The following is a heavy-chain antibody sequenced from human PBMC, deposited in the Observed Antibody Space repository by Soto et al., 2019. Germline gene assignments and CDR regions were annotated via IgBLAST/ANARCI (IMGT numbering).Heavy chain of an antibody. J-gene: IGHJ4*02. CDR1: GFTFSNYA. CDR2: ISHDETTK. D-gene: IGHD5-12*01. CDR3: ARTRNYIVATPPDY. Sequence: QVQLVESGGGVVQPGTSLRLSCAASGFTFSNYALHWVRQAPGKGLEWVAAISHDETTKYYVDSVKGRFTISRDNSKNTLYLQMNSLRVEDTAVYYCARTRNYIVATPPDYWGQGTLVTVSS. V-gene: IGHV3-30-3*01.